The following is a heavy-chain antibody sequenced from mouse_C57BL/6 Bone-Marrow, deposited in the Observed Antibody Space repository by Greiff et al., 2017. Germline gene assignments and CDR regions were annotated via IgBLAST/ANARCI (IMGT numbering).Heavy chain of an antibody. Sequence: QVQLQQSGAELARPGASVKLSCKASGYTFTSYGISWVKQSTGQGLEWIGEIYPRSGNTYYNEKFKGKATLTADKSSSTAYMELRSLTSEDSAVYFCAREGITRRYFDVWGTGTTVTVSS. CDR1: GYTFTSYG. J-gene: IGHJ1*03. CDR3: AREGITRRYFDV. CDR2: IYPRSGNT. D-gene: IGHD1-1*01. V-gene: IGHV1-81*01.